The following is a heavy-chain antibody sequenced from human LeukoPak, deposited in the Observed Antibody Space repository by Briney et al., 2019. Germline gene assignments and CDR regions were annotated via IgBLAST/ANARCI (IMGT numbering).Heavy chain of an antibody. CDR1: GYTFTNNF. V-gene: IGHV1-46*01. CDR3: ARDGPTYYDFWSGYYNWFDP. Sequence: ASVKVSCKASGYTFTNNFMHWVRQAPGQGLEWMGIINPSDDNTWYAQKFQGRVTMTRDMATSTDYMEVSSLRSEDTAVYYCARDGPTYYDFWSGYYNWFDPWGQGTLVTVSS. D-gene: IGHD3-3*01. CDR2: INPSDDNT. J-gene: IGHJ5*02.